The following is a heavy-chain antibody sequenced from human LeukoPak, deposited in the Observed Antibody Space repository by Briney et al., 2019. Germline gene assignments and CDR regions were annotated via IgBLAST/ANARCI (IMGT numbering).Heavy chain of an antibody. CDR2: VTSTGRST. V-gene: IGHV3-11*01. J-gene: IGHJ4*02. CDR3: ARGRRGSNYTFQV. D-gene: IGHD4-11*01. Sequence: NPGGSLRLSCAVSGFSLSDYYMNWVRQAPGKGLEWISYVTSTGRSTNYADSVKGRFTISRDSAKNSVSLQLSSLTAEDTAVYYCARGRRGSNYTFQVWGQGTLVSVSS. CDR1: GFSLSDYY.